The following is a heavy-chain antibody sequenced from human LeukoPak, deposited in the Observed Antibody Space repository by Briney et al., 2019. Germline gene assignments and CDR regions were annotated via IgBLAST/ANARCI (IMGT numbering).Heavy chain of an antibody. CDR1: GYTFTSYG. V-gene: IGHV1-18*01. CDR2: TSAYNGNT. D-gene: IGHD3-3*01. CDR3: ARGGYYDFWSGTSDYYYYGMDA. J-gene: IGHJ6*02. Sequence: ASVKVSCKASGYTFTSYGISWVRQAPGQGLEWMGWTSAYNGNTNYAQKLQGRVTMTTDTSTSTAYMELRSLRSDDTAVYYCARGGYYDFWSGTSDYYYYGMDAWGQGTTVTVSS.